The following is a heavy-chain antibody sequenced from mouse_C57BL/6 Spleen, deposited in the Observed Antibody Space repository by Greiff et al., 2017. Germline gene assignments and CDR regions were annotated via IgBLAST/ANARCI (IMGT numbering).Heavy chain of an antibody. CDR3: ARGDGSPDYFDH. CDR2: IDPSDSYT. Sequence: VQLQQPGAELVMPGASVKLSCKASGYTFTSYWMHWVKQRPGQGLEWIGEIDPSDSYTNYNQKFKGKSTLTGDKPSSTAYMQLSSLTSEDSAVYYCARGDGSPDYFDHWGQGTTLTVSS. V-gene: IGHV1-69*01. CDR1: GYTFTSYW. D-gene: IGHD6-1*01. J-gene: IGHJ2*01.